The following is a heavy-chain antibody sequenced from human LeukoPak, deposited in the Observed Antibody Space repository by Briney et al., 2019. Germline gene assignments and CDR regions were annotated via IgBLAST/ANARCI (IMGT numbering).Heavy chain of an antibody. CDR1: GYTFTRYY. J-gene: IGHJ4*02. D-gene: IGHD3-10*01. V-gene: IGHV1-46*01. CDR3: ASLGSGSSPIIDFDY. Sequence: GASVKVSCKASGYTFTRYYMHWVRQAPGQGLEWMGIIDPSGGGTSYAQKFQGRVTMTRDMSTSTVYMELSSLRSEDSAVYYCASLGSGSSPIIDFDYWGQGTLVTVSS. CDR2: IDPSGGGT.